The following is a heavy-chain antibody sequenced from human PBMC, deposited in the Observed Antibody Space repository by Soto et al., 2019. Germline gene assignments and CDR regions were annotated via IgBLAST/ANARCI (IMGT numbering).Heavy chain of an antibody. Sequence: SETLSLTCTVSAGSISTYYWSWIRQPPGKGLEWIGYIYYSGSTNYNPSLKSRVTISVDTSKNQFSLKLTSVTAADTAVYYCARFNYCISGTSCYYYYGMDVRAQRTTVTGSS. CDR3: ARFNYCISGTSCYYYYGMDV. CDR2: IYYSGST. J-gene: IGHJ6*02. V-gene: IGHV4-59*08. CDR1: AGSISTYY. D-gene: IGHD2-2*01.